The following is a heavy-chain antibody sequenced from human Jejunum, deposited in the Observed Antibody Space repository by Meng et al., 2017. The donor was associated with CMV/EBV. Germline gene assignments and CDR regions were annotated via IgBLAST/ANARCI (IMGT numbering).Heavy chain of an antibody. CDR1: RVTIKTHF. Sequence: QVHLRVSRPRLVRPSETLSLPCSVFRVTIKTHFWSWIRQPAGKKLEWIGRVSSSGNTNYTPSFKSRVIMSLDTSNNQFFLKLTSVTAADTALYYCTRGESRGYYYFDYWGQGILVTVSS. CDR2: VSSSGNT. D-gene: IGHD3-22*01. CDR3: TRGESRGYYYFDY. V-gene: IGHV4-4*07. J-gene: IGHJ4*02.